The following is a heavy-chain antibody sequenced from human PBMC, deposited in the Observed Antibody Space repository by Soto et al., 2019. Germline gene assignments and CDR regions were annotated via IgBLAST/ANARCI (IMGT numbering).Heavy chain of an antibody. CDR2: ITYDGSNK. V-gene: IGHV3-30*18. Sequence: GGSLRLSCQASGFNFDNYGMHWVRQAPGKGLEWVAVITYDGSNKYYADSVKGRFTISRDNSKNTLSLHLNTLKPEDTAVYHREKDRVGGTFYTPLGFWGQGTLVTVSS. J-gene: IGHJ4*02. CDR3: EKDRVGGTFYTPLGF. CDR1: GFNFDNYG. D-gene: IGHD1-7*01.